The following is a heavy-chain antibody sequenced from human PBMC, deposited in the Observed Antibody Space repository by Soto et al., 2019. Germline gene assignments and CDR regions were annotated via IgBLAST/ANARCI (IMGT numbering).Heavy chain of an antibody. CDR2: IIPIFGTA. J-gene: IGHJ6*02. Sequence: GASVKVSCKASGGTFSSYAVSWVRQAPGQGLEWMGGIIPIFGTANYAQKFQGRVTITADKSTSTAYMELSSLRSEDTAVYYCARDGNIVAMIPSYYYGMDVWGQGTTVTVSS. CDR3: ARDGNIVAMIPSYYYGMDV. CDR1: GGTFSSYA. V-gene: IGHV1-69*06. D-gene: IGHD5-12*01.